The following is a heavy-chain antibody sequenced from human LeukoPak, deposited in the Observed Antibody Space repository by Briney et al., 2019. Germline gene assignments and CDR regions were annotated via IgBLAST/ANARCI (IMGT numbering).Heavy chain of an antibody. D-gene: IGHD3-10*01. CDR2: FAPEDGET. CDR1: GYTLTEFS. J-gene: IGHJ5*02. Sequence: ASGKLSCKVSGYTLTEFSIHWGRHAPGQGIEWMGGFAPEDGETSYAQKFQVRVTMTKDTSTYKATMELSRMRPEDKALYYGATYVITMVRGYWFAPWGQGTLVTV. CDR3: ATYVITMVRGYWFAP. V-gene: IGHV1-24*01.